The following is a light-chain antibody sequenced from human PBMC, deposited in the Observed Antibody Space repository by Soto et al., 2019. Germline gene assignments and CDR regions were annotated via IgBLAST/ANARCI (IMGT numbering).Light chain of an antibody. V-gene: IGKV3-15*01. Sequence: EIVMTQSPATLSLSPGERATLSCRASQSISSNLAWYQQKPGQAPSLLLYGASTRATGIPARFSGSGSGTDVTLTIRSRETEDFAVSYCQQYNDWPPGTCGQGTKLEIK. CDR2: GAS. CDR3: QQYNDWPPGT. CDR1: QSISSN. J-gene: IGKJ2*02.